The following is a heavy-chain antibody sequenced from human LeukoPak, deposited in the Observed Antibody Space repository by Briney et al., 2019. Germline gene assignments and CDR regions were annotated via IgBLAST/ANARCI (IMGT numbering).Heavy chain of an antibody. D-gene: IGHD1-26*01. CDR1: GFTFSSYA. V-gene: IGHV3-23*01. CDR3: AKEVIVGVSFDY. Sequence: PGGSLRLSCAVSGFTFSSYAMSWVRQAPGKGLEWVSAISGSGGSTYYADSVKGRFTISRDNSKNTLYLQMNSLRAENTAVYYCAKEVIVGVSFDYWGQGTLVTVSS. CDR2: ISGSGGST. J-gene: IGHJ4*02.